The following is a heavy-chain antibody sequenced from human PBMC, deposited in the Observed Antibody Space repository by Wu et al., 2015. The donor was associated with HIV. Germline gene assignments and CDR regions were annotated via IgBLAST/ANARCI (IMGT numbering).Heavy chain of an antibody. CDR1: GYSISSGYY. J-gene: IGHJ4*02. CDR2: IYHSGST. V-gene: IGHV4-38-2*02. D-gene: IGHD6-13*01. CDR3: ARHGHSSSWYYFDY. Sequence: QVQLQESGPGLVKPSETLSLTCTVSGYSISSGYYWGWIRQPPGKGLEWIGSIYHSGSTYYNPSLKSRVTISVDTSKNQFSLKLSSVTAADTAVYYCARHGHSSSWYYFDYVGPGNPGPPSPQ.